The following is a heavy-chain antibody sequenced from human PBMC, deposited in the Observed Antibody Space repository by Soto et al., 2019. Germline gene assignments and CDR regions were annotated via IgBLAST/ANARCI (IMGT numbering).Heavy chain of an antibody. Sequence: QITLKESGPTLVKPTQTLTLTCTFSGFSLSTSGVGVGWIPQPPGKALDWLALLYWVDDKRYSPSLHRRLTTTKDPSKNQVVRTMTNMDPVDTATYYCAHSLIGYYYDSSGSNWFDPWGQGTLVTVSS. D-gene: IGHD3-22*01. V-gene: IGHV2-5*02. CDR1: GFSLSTSGVG. CDR3: AHSLIGYYYDSSGSNWFDP. CDR2: LYWVDDK. J-gene: IGHJ5*02.